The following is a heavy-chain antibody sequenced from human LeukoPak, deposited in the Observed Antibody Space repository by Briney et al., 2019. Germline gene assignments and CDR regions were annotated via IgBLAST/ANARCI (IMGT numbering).Heavy chain of an antibody. CDR2: IKQDGSEK. Sequence: SGGSLRLSCAASGFTFSSYWMSWVRQAPGKGLEWVANIKQDGSEKNCVDSVKGRFTISRDNAKSSLYLQMNSLRVEDTALYYCAVIVAAGTGGFDSWGQGTLVTVSS. V-gene: IGHV3-7*01. D-gene: IGHD6-13*01. CDR1: GFTFSSYW. CDR3: AVIVAAGTGGFDS. J-gene: IGHJ4*02.